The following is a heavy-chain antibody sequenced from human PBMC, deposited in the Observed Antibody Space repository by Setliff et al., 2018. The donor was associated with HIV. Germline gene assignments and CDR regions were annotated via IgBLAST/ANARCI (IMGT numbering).Heavy chain of an antibody. D-gene: IGHD2-2*01. Sequence: SETLSLTCAVYGGSFSGYYWGWIRQPPGKGLEWIGEIHHSGITHYNPSLKSRVTISIDTSKNQFSLKLSSVTAADAAVYSCARATPFVLVPAAPKYYYYMDVWGKGTTVTVSS. CDR3: ARATPFVLVPAAPKYYYYMDV. V-gene: IGHV4-34*01. J-gene: IGHJ6*03. CDR1: GGSFSGYY. CDR2: IHHSGIT.